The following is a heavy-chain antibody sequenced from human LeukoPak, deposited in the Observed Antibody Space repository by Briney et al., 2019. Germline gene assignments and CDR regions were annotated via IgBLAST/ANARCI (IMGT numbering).Heavy chain of an antibody. V-gene: IGHV4-59*08. Sequence: PETPSLTCTVSGGSISSYYWSWIGQPPGKGLEWIGYIYYSGSTNYNPSLKSRVTISVDTSKNQFSLKLSSVTAADTAVYYCARHGGGYYDSSGYCFEYFQRWGHGILVSVSS. CDR3: ARHGGGYYDSSGYCFEYFQR. D-gene: IGHD3-22*01. CDR1: GGSISSYY. CDR2: IYYSGST. J-gene: IGHJ1*01.